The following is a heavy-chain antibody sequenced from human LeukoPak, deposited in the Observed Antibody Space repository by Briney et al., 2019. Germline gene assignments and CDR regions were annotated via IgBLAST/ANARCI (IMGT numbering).Heavy chain of an antibody. CDR3: ARVLAYCGGDCYLDY. J-gene: IGHJ4*02. D-gene: IGHD2-21*02. CDR2: INSDGSST. Sequence: GGSLRLSCAASRFTFSSYWMHWVRQAPGKGLVWVSRINSDGSSTSYADSVKGRFTISRDNAKNTLYLQMNSLRAEDTAVYYCARVLAYCGGDCYLDYWGQGTLVTVSS. CDR1: RFTFSSYW. V-gene: IGHV3-74*01.